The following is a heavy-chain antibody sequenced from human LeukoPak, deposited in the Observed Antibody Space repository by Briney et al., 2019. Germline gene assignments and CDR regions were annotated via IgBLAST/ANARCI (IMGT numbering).Heavy chain of an antibody. Sequence: SETLSLTCTVSGGSISSSSYYWGWIRQPPGKGLEWIGSIYYSGSTYYNPSLKSRVTISVDTSKNQFSLKLSSVTAADTAVYYCARQGGGGIEPPYYDFWSGYYTFDYWGQGTLVTVSS. CDR3: ARQGGGGIEPPYYDFWSGYYTFDY. V-gene: IGHV4-39*01. CDR2: IYYSGST. J-gene: IGHJ4*02. CDR1: GGSISSSSYY. D-gene: IGHD3-3*01.